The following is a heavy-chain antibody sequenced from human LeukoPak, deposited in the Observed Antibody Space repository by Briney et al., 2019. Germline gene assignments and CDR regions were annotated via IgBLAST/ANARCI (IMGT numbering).Heavy chain of an antibody. CDR2: IYYSGST. Sequence: SETLSLTCTVSGGSISSYYWSWIRQPPGKGLEWIGNIYYSGSTNYNPSLKSRVTISVDTSKNQFSLKLSSVTAADTAVYYCARLGIAAAGTRDWFDPWGQGTLITVSS. D-gene: IGHD6-13*01. CDR3: ARLGIAAAGTRDWFDP. J-gene: IGHJ5*02. V-gene: IGHV4-59*08. CDR1: GGSISSYY.